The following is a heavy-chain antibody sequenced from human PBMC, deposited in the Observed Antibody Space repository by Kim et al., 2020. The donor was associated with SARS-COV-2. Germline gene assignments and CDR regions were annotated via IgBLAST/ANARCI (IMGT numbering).Heavy chain of an antibody. CDR1: GFTVSINY. CDR2: IYSGGST. D-gene: IGHD1-26*01. V-gene: IGHV3-53*01. CDR3: ARAGSYELFDF. J-gene: IGHJ4*02. Sequence: GGSLRLSCAASGFTVSINYMSWVRQAPGKGLEWVSIIYSGGSTYYADSAKGRFTISSDNSKNTLYLQMNTLRTGDTAVYYCARAGSYELFDFWGQGTLVTVSS.